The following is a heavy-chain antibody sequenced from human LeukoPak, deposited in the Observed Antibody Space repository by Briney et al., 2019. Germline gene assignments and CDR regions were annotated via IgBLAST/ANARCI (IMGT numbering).Heavy chain of an antibody. CDR1: GDSISTNHW. CDR2: VYHSGST. V-gene: IGHV4-4*02. CDR3: ARDQYYYDSSGYLPRYNWFDP. J-gene: IGHJ5*02. Sequence: SETLSLTCAVSGDSISTNHWWSWVRQPPGKGLEWIGEVYHSGSTNYNPSLKSRVTISVDTSKNQFSLKLSSVTAADTAVYYCARDQYYYDSSGYLPRYNWFDPWGQGTLVTVSS. D-gene: IGHD3-22*01.